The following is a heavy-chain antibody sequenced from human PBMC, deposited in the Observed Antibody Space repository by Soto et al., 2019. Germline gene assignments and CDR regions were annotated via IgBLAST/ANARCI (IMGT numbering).Heavy chain of an antibody. Sequence: QVQLVESGGGVVQPGRSLRLSCAASGLTFSSYGMHWVRQAPGKGLEWVAVIWYDGSNKYYADSVKGRFTISRDNSKNTLYLQMNSLRAEDTAVYYCARSAGYGMDVWGQGTTVTVSS. CDR1: GLTFSSYG. J-gene: IGHJ6*02. CDR2: IWYDGSNK. CDR3: ARSAGYGMDV. V-gene: IGHV3-33*01.